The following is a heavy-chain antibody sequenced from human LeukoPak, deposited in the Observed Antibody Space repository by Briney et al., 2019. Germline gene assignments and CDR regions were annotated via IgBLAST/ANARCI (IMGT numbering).Heavy chain of an antibody. CDR1: GGTFSNYA. J-gene: IGHJ4*02. V-gene: IGHV1-69*13. CDR3: ASGYSSSWYVDY. D-gene: IGHD6-13*01. CDR2: IIPIFGTA. Sequence: SVTVSFKGSGGTFSNYAISWVRQAPGQGVEGMGGIIPIFGTANYAQKFQGRVTITADESTSTAYMELSSLRSEDTAVYYCASGYSSSWYVDYWGQGTLVTVSS.